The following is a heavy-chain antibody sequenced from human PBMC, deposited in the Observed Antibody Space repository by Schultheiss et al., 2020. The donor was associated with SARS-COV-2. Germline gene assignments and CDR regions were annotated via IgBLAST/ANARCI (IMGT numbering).Heavy chain of an antibody. J-gene: IGHJ5*02. D-gene: IGHD2-2*01. V-gene: IGHV1-2*02. CDR2: INPNSGGT. Sequence: ASVKVSCKASGYTFTGYYMHWVRQAPGQGLEWMGWINPNSGGTNYAQKFQGRVTMTRDTSISTAYMELSRLRSDDTAVYYCARSYCSSTSCSSIRLGNWFDPWGQGTLVTVSS. CDR3: ARSYCSSTSCSSIRLGNWFDP. CDR1: GYTFTGYY.